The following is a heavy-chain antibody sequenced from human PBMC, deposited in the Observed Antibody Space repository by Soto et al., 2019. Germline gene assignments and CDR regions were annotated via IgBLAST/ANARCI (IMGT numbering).Heavy chain of an antibody. V-gene: IGHV3-74*01. D-gene: IGHD5-12*01. CDR3: VRDKWLQNDEGFDI. CDR2: INSDGSST. J-gene: IGHJ3*02. Sequence: GGSLRLSCAASGFTFSSYWMHWVRQAPGKGLVWVSRINSDGSSTTYADSVKGRFTISRDNANNTLYLQMNNLRAEDTAVYYSVRDKWLQNDEGFDIWGQGTMVTVSS. CDR1: GFTFSSYW.